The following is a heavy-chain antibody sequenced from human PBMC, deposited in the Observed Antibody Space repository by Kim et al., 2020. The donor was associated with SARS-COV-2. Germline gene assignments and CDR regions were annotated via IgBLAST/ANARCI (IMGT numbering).Heavy chain of an antibody. CDR3: ARDPGGAYLWFGELPPFFDY. CDR1: GFTFSSYA. CDR2: ISYDGSNK. J-gene: IGHJ4*02. V-gene: IGHV3-30*04. D-gene: IGHD3-10*01. Sequence: GGSLRLSCAASGFTFSSYAMHWVRQAPGKVLEWVAVISYDGSNKYYADSVKGRFTISRDNSKNTLYLQMNSLRAEDTAVYYCARDPGGAYLWFGELPPFFDYWGQGTLVTVSS.